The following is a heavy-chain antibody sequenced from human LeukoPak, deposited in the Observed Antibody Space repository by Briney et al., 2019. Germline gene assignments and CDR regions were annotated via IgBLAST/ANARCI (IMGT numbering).Heavy chain of an antibody. J-gene: IGHJ3*02. V-gene: IGHV4-59*12. D-gene: IGHD3-22*01. CDR2: IYYSGST. CDR3: ARDYYDSSGYSFDDAFDI. Sequence: SETLSLTCTVSGGSISSYYWSWIRQPPGKGLEWLGYIYYSGSTYYNPSLKSRVTISVDTSKNQFSLKLSSVTAADTAVYYCARDYYDSSGYSFDDAFDIWGQGTMVTVSS. CDR1: GGSISSYY.